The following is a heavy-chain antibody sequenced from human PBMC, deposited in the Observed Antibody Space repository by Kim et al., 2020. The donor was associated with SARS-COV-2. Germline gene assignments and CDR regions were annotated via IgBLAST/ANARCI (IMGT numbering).Heavy chain of an antibody. CDR3: ARAFGFGENPDAFDI. Sequence: ADSVKGRFTISRDNAKNTLYLQMNSLRPEDTSVYYCARAFGFGENPDAFDIWGQGTMVTVSS. V-gene: IGHV3-30*01. D-gene: IGHD3-10*01. J-gene: IGHJ3*02.